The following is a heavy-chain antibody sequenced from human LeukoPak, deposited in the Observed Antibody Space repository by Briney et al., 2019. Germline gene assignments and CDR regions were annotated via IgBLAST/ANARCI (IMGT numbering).Heavy chain of an antibody. D-gene: IGHD6-13*01. V-gene: IGHV3-7*05. J-gene: IGHJ5*02. CDR1: GFTFCSYW. CDR3: AKGQLVLVS. Sequence: GGSLRLSCAASGFTFCSYWMSWVRQAPGKGLEWVANIKQDGSEKYYVDSVKGRFTISRDNSKNTLYLQMSSLRAEDTAVYYCAKGQLVLVSWGQGTLVTVSS. CDR2: IKQDGSEK.